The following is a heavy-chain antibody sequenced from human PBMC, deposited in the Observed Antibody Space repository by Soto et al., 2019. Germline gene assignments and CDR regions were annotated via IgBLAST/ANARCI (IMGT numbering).Heavy chain of an antibody. Sequence: ASVKVSCKASGYTFTSYDINWVRQATGQGLEWMGWMNPNSGNTGYAQKFQGRVTMTRNTSISTAYMELSSLRSEDTAVYYCARGRLLWFGEFYYFDYWGQGTLVTVSS. CDR3: ARGRLLWFGEFYYFDY. CDR1: GYTFTSYD. V-gene: IGHV1-8*01. J-gene: IGHJ4*02. D-gene: IGHD3-10*01. CDR2: MNPNSGNT.